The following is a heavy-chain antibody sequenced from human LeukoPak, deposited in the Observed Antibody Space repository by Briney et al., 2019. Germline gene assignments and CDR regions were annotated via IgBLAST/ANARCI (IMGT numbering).Heavy chain of an antibody. J-gene: IGHJ4*02. CDR1: GFTFSSYG. CDR2: IWYDGSNK. V-gene: IGHV3-33*06. Sequence: GGSLRLSRAASGFTFSSYGMHWVRQAPGKGLEWVAVIWYDGSNKYYADSVKGRFTISRDNSKNTLYLQMNSLRAEDTAVYYCAKDHYYDSSGFDYWGQGTLVTVSS. D-gene: IGHD3-22*01. CDR3: AKDHYYDSSGFDY.